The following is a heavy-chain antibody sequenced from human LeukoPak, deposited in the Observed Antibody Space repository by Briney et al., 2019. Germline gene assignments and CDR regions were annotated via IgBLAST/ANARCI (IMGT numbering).Heavy chain of an antibody. CDR1: GFTFSSYW. J-gene: IGHJ6*02. V-gene: IGHV3-7*01. Sequence: GGSLRLSCAASGFTFSSYWMSWVRQAPGNGLEWVANIKQDGSEKYYVDSVKGRFTISRDNAKNSLYLQMNSLRAEDTAVYYCARELYIVVVPAAMESYYGMDVWGQGTTVTVSS. D-gene: IGHD2-2*01. CDR2: IKQDGSEK. CDR3: ARELYIVVVPAAMESYYGMDV.